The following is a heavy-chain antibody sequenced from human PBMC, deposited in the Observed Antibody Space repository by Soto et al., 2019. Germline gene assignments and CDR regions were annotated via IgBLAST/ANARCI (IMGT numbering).Heavy chain of an antibody. CDR1: GFNFNYYA. D-gene: IGHD1-20*01. Sequence: QVQLVESGGGVVQPGRSLRLSCAASGFNFNYYAMHWVRQAPGKGPEWVTIISHDGNNKYYADSVKGRFTISRDNSKNTLYLQMNSLRAEDTAVYYCAKGDRITAHDYWGQGTLVTVSS. CDR2: ISHDGNNK. J-gene: IGHJ4*02. V-gene: IGHV3-30*18. CDR3: AKGDRITAHDY.